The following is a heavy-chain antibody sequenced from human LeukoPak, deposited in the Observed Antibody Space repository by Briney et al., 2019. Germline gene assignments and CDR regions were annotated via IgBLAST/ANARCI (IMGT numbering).Heavy chain of an antibody. D-gene: IGHD3-10*01. CDR1: GGSFSGYY. CDR2: INHSGST. V-gene: IGHV4-34*01. J-gene: IGHJ4*02. CDR3: ARFTLYYYGSGSLNAYYFDY. Sequence: SETLSLTCAVYGGSFSGYYWSWIRQPPGKGLEWIGEINHSGSTNYNPSLKSRVTISVDTSKNQFSLKLSSVTAADTTVYYCARFTLYYYGSGSLNAYYFDYWGQGTLVTVSS.